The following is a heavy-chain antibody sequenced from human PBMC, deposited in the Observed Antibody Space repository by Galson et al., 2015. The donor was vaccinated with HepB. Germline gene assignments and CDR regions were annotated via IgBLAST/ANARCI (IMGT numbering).Heavy chain of an antibody. V-gene: IGHV1-18*04. CDR3: AREWLTTPWNWFDP. Sequence: SVKVSCKASGYTFTSYGISWVRQAPGQGLEWMGWISAYNGNTNYAQKLQGRVTMTTDTSTSTAYMELRSLRSDDTAVYYCAREWLTTPWNWFDPWGQGTLVTVSS. J-gene: IGHJ5*02. CDR1: GYTFTSYG. CDR2: ISAYNGNT. D-gene: IGHD3-22*01.